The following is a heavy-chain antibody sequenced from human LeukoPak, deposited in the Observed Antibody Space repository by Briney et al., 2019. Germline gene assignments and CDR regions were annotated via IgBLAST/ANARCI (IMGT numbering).Heavy chain of an antibody. J-gene: IGHJ5*02. Sequence: GASVKVSCKASGYTFTGYYMHWVRQAPGQGLEWMGWINPNSGGTNYAQKFQGRVTMTRDTSISTAYMELSRLRSDDTAVYYCARVGGKYSSSWYWFDPWGQGTLVTVSS. CDR1: GYTFTGYY. D-gene: IGHD6-13*01. CDR2: INPNSGGT. CDR3: ARVGGKYSSSWYWFDP. V-gene: IGHV1-2*02.